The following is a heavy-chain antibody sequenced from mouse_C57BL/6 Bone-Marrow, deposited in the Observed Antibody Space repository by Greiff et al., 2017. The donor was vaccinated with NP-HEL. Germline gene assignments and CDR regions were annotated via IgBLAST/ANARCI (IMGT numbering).Heavy chain of an antibody. V-gene: IGHV1-52*01. CDR3: ASATTVVDWYFDV. J-gene: IGHJ1*03. CDR1: GYTFTSYW. Sequence: QVQLQQPGAELVRPGSSVKLSCKASGYTFTSYWMHWVKQRPIQGLEWIGNIDPSDSETHYNQKFKDKATLTVDKSSSTAYMQLSSLTSEDSAVYYCASATTVVDWYFDVWGTGTTVTVSA. D-gene: IGHD1-1*01. CDR2: IDPSDSET.